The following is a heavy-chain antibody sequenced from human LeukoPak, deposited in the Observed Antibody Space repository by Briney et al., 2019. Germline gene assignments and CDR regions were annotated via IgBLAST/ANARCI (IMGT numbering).Heavy chain of an antibody. D-gene: IGHD4-17*01. V-gene: IGHV3-48*02. CDR3: AFVPWTTVTTIDY. Sequence: GGSLRLSCAASEFTFSSYSMNWVRQAPGKGLEWVSYISSSSSTIYYADSVKGRFTISRDNAKNSLYLQMNSLRDEDTAVYYCAFVPWTTVTTIDYWGQGTLVTVSS. J-gene: IGHJ4*02. CDR2: ISSSSSTI. CDR1: EFTFSSYS.